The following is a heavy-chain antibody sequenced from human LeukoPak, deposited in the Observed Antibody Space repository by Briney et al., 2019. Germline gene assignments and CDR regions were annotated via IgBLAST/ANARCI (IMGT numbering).Heavy chain of an antibody. CDR1: GFKFSHYS. V-gene: IGHV3-48*04. Sequence: GGSLRLSCVASGFKFSHYSMNWVRQAPGKGLEWISYISSSGSTIYYADSVKGRFTISRDNAKNSLYLQMNSLRAEDTAVYYCAELGITMIGGVWGKGTTVTISS. CDR3: AELGITMIGGV. CDR2: ISSSGSTI. D-gene: IGHD3-10*02. J-gene: IGHJ6*04.